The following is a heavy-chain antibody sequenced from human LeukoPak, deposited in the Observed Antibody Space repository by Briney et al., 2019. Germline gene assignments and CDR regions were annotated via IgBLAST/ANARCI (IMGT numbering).Heavy chain of an antibody. CDR1: GYTFTSYY. J-gene: IGHJ4*02. Sequence: ASVKVSCKASGYTFTSYYMHWVRQAPGQGLEWMGWINPNSGGTNYAQKFQGGVTMTRDTSITTAYMELSSLRSDDTAVYYCARDVGEYCSSTNCYASHYWGQGTLVTVSS. D-gene: IGHD2-2*01. CDR2: INPNSGGT. CDR3: ARDVGEYCSSTNCYASHY. V-gene: IGHV1-2*02.